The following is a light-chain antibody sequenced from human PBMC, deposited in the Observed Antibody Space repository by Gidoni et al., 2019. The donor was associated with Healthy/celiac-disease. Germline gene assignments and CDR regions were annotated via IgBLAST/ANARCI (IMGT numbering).Light chain of an antibody. Sequence: EIVFTQSPGTLSLAPGERPTLPCRASQSGSSSYLAWYQQKPGQAPRLLIYGASSRATGIPDRFSGSGSGTDFTLTISRLEPEDFAVYYCQQYGSSRPLTFGGGTKVEIK. CDR1: QSGSSSY. CDR3: QQYGSSRPLT. CDR2: GAS. V-gene: IGKV3-20*01. J-gene: IGKJ4*01.